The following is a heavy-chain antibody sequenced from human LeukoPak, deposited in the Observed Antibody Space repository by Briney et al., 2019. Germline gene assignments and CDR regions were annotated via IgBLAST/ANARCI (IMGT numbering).Heavy chain of an antibody. CDR3: AAGWYRFYFDY. CDR2: ISSSSSTI. J-gene: IGHJ4*02. D-gene: IGHD6-19*01. CDR1: GFTFSSYS. V-gene: IGHV3-48*04. Sequence: GGSLRLSCAASGFTFSSYSMNWVRQAPGTGLEWVSYISSSSSTIYYADSVKGRFTISRDNAKKSLHLQMNSLRAEDTAVYYCAAGWYRFYFDYWGQGTLVTVSS.